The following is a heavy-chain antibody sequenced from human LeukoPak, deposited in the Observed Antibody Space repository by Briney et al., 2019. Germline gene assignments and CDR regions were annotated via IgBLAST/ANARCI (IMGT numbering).Heavy chain of an antibody. D-gene: IGHD6-13*01. CDR1: GFTFSSYW. CDR2: INSDGSST. V-gene: IGHV3-74*01. J-gene: IGHJ4*02. CDR3: AKGGRYSSSWYFDY. Sequence: GGSLRLSCAASGFTFSSYWMHWVRQAPGKGLVWVSRINSDGSSTSYADSVKGRFTISRDNAENTLYLQMNSLRAEDMALYYCAKGGRYSSSWYFDYWGQGTLVTVSS.